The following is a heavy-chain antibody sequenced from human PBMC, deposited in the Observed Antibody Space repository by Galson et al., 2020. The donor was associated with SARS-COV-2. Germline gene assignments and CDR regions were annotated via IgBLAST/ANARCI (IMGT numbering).Heavy chain of an antibody. D-gene: IGHD3-3*01. V-gene: IGHV1-8*01. Sequence: ASVKVSCKASGYTFTSYDINWVRQATGQGLEWMGWMNPNSGNTGYAQKFQGRVTMTRNTSISTAYMELSSLRSEDTAVYYCARGGLSMTMFYYDYYMDLWGKGTTVTVSS. CDR3: ARGGLSMTMFYYDYYMDL. CDR2: MNPNSGNT. J-gene: IGHJ6*03. CDR1: GYTFTSYD.